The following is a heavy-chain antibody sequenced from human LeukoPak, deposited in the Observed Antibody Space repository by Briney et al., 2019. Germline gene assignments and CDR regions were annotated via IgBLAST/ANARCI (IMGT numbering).Heavy chain of an antibody. Sequence: SETLSLTCAVYGGSFSGYYWSWIRQPPGKGLEWIGEINHSGSTNYNPSLKSRVTISVDTSKNQFSLKLSSVTAADTAVYYCARGKVRGVHRHDAFDIWGQGTMVTVPS. CDR1: GGSFSGYY. J-gene: IGHJ3*02. CDR2: INHSGST. V-gene: IGHV4-34*01. D-gene: IGHD3-10*01. CDR3: ARGKVRGVHRHDAFDI.